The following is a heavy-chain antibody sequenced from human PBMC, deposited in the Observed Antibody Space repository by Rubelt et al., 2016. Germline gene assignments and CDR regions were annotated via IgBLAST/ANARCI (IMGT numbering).Heavy chain of an antibody. V-gene: IGHV4-59*12. CDR2: IYYSGST. CDR3: ARADYYDSSGYHNWFDP. J-gene: IGHJ5*02. CDR1: GGSISSYY. D-gene: IGHD3-22*01. Sequence: QVQLQESGPGLVKPSETLSLTCTVSGGSISSYYWSWIRQPPGKGLEWIGYIYYSGSTNYNPSLKSRVTISVDTSKTPFSLELSSVTAADTAVYYCARADYYDSSGYHNWFDPWGQGTLVTVSS.